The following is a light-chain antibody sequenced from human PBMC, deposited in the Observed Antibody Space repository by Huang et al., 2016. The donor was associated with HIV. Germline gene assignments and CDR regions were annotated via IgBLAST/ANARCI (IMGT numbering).Light chain of an antibody. V-gene: IGKV4-1*01. CDR3: QQYYSSPQT. J-gene: IGKJ1*01. CDR2: WVS. Sequence: DIIMTQSPDSLAVSLGERATLNCRSSQSVYSSSTSKDYMAWFQQKPGQPPRLLLFWVSTREAGVPDRVSGSGSGTHFTLTIANLEAEDAAIYYCQQYYSSPQTFGQGTRVEVK. CDR1: QSVYSSSTSKDY.